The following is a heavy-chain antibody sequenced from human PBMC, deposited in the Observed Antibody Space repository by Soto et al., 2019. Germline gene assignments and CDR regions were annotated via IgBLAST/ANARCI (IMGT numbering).Heavy chain of an antibody. Sequence: EVPLVESGGGLVQPGGSLRLSCAASGFTVSSNYMSWVRQAPGKGLEWVSVIYSGGSTYYADSVKGRFTISRDNARNTLYLQMNSLRAEDTVVYYCARDMVRGMDVWGQGTTVTVSS. CDR2: IYSGGST. J-gene: IGHJ6*02. CDR3: ARDMVRGMDV. CDR1: GFTVSSNY. V-gene: IGHV3-66*01. D-gene: IGHD3-10*01.